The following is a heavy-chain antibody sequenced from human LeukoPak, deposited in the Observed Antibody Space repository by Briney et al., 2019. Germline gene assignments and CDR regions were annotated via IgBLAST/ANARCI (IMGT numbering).Heavy chain of an antibody. J-gene: IGHJ4*02. D-gene: IGHD3-9*01. CDR1: GFTVSSNY. CDR2: IYSGGST. CDR3: ARNYDILTGYGDY. Sequence: GGSLRLSCAASGFTVSSNYMSWVRQAPGKGLEWVSVIYSGGSTYYADSVKGRFTISRDNSKDTLYLQMNSLRAEDTAVYYCARNYDILTGYGDYWGQRTLVTVSS. V-gene: IGHV3-66*01.